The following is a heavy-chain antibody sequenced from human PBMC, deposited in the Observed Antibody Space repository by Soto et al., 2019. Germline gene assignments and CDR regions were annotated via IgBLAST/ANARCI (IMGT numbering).Heavy chain of an antibody. D-gene: IGHD6-13*01. Sequence: GGSLRLSCAASGFTFSSYAMHWVRQAPGKGLEWVAVISYDGSNKYYADSVKGRFTISRDNSKKPLYLQMNSLRAEDTAVYYCARAVSSIGLVGYFDYWGQGTLVTVSS. V-gene: IGHV3-30-3*01. J-gene: IGHJ4*02. CDR2: ISYDGSNK. CDR3: ARAVSSIGLVGYFDY. CDR1: GFTFSSYA.